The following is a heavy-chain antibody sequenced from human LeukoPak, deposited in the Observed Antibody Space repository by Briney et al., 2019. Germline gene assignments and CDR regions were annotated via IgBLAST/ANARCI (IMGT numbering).Heavy chain of an antibody. CDR3: AREPVGATKRFDY. D-gene: IGHD1-26*01. CDR1: GGTFSSYA. V-gene: IGHV1-69*05. Sequence: SVKVSCKASGGTFSSYAISWVRQPPGQGLEWMGRIIPIFGTANYAQKFQGRVTITTDESTSTAYMELSSLRSEDTAVYYCAREPVGATKRFDYWGQGTLVTVSS. J-gene: IGHJ4*02. CDR2: IIPIFGTA.